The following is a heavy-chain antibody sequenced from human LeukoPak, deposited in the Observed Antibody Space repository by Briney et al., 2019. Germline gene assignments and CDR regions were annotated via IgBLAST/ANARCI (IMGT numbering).Heavy chain of an antibody. Sequence: GRSLRLSCAASGFTFSSYAMHWVRQAPGKGLEWLAVISHDGSNKYYADSVKGRFTISRDNSKNTLYLQMNSLRADDTAVYYCARDIAFDGTRPPDYWGQGTLVTVPS. V-gene: IGHV3-30*04. D-gene: IGHD3-3*02. J-gene: IGHJ4*02. CDR3: ARDIAFDGTRPPDY. CDR2: ISHDGSNK. CDR1: GFTFSSYA.